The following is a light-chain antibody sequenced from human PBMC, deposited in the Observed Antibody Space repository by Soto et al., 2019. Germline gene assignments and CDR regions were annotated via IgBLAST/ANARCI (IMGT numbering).Light chain of an antibody. J-gene: IGKJ4*01. V-gene: IGKV3-20*01. CDR3: QAYGTSPRLT. CDR1: QRVSSSS. Sequence: PSTVSLSPGEKATLSLSAIQRVSSSSLAWYQQRPGQAPRLLMYGASRRATGIPDRFSGSGSGTDFTLIISRLEPEDFAVYYCQAYGTSPRLTFGGGTKVDIK. CDR2: GAS.